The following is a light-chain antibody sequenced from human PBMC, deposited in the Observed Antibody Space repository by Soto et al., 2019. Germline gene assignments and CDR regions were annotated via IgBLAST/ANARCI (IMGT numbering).Light chain of an antibody. Sequence: QSALTQPASVSGSPGQSITISCTGTSSDVGGYNYVSWYQQHPGKAPKLMIYEVSNRPSGVCNRFSGSKSGNTASLTISGHQAEDEADYYCSSYTSSSTLVFGTGTKLTVL. CDR3: SSYTSSSTLV. V-gene: IGLV2-14*01. J-gene: IGLJ1*01. CDR2: EVS. CDR1: SSDVGGYNY.